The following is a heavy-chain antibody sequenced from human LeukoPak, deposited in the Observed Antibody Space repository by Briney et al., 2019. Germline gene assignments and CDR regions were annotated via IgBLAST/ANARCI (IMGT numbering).Heavy chain of an antibody. V-gene: IGHV4-59*01. J-gene: IGHJ5*02. Sequence: SETLSLTCTVSGGSISSYYWSWIRQPPGKRLEWIGYIYYSGSTNYNPSLKSRVTISVDTSKNQFSLKLSSVTAADTAVFYCAREYMGENKGGDKYYYRSGSDYFNWFDPWGQGTLVTVSS. CDR3: AREYMGENKGGDKYYYRSGSDYFNWFDP. CDR2: IYYSGST. CDR1: GGSISSYY. D-gene: IGHD3-10*01.